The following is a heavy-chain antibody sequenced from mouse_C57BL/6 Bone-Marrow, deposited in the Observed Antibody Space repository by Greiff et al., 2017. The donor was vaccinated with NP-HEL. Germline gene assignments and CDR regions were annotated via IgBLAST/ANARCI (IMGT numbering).Heavy chain of an antibody. CDR3: AKEIFSSYGYIDV. J-gene: IGHJ1*03. CDR1: GYSITSDY. V-gene: IGHV3-8*01. D-gene: IGHD1-1*01. Sequence: EVKLMESGPGLAKPSQTLSLTCSVTGYSITSDYWNWIRKFPGNKLEYMGYISYSGSTYYNPSLKSRISITRDTSKNQYYLQLNSVTTEDTATYYCAKEIFSSYGYIDVWGTGTTVTVSS. CDR2: ISYSGST.